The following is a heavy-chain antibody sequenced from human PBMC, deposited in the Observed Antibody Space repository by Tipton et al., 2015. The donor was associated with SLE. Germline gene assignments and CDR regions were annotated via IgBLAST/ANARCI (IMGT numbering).Heavy chain of an antibody. CDR3: ARAVGDTSGYLDY. D-gene: IGHD3-22*01. CDR2: LDYSGST. V-gene: IGHV4-39*07. CDR1: GGSISSSSYY. Sequence: LRLSCTVSGGSISSSSYYWGWIRQPPGKGLEWIGSLDYSGSTYYNPSLKSRISISVDRSKNQFSLKLSSVTAADTAVYYCARAVGDTSGYLDYWGLGTLVTVSS. J-gene: IGHJ4*02.